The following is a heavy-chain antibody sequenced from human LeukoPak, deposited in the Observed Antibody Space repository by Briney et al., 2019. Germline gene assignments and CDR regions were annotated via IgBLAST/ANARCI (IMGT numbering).Heavy chain of an antibody. D-gene: IGHD7-27*01. J-gene: IGHJ4*02. CDR3: ARETTRLTGVAY. CDR2: ISSSMSTI. Sequence: QPGGSLRLSCAASGFTFSTYSMNWVRQAPGKGLEWVSYISSSMSTIYYADSVKGRFTISRDNAKNSLYLQMNSLRAEDTAVYYCARETTRLTGVAYWGQGTLVTVSS. V-gene: IGHV3-48*04. CDR1: GFTFSTYS.